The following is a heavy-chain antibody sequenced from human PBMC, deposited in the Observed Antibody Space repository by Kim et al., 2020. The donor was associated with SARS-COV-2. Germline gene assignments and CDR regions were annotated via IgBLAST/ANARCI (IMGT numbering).Heavy chain of an antibody. V-gene: IGHV4-31*03. J-gene: IGHJ4*01. D-gene: IGHD2-8*02. CDR1: GASINSGDNY. CDR2: IFHSGGA. CDR3: TRALIWGSCGVCYYFD. Sequence: SETLSLTCTVSGASINSGDNYWAWIRQHPGKGLEWIGHIFHSGGAYYNPALKSRVTISVDTSNKRFFLSLTPVTADDSVLYYCTRALIWGSCGVCYYFD.